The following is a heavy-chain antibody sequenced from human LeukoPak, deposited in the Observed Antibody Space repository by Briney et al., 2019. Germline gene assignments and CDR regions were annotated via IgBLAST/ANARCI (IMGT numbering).Heavy chain of an antibody. CDR2: MNPNSGNT. V-gene: IGHV1-8*03. D-gene: IGHD1-7*01. Sequence: GASVKVSCKASGYTFTSYDINWVRQATGQGLEWMGWMNPNSGNTGYAQKFQGRVTITRNTSISTAYMELSSLRSEDTAVYYCARGRLELRAPKRVDKNWFDPWGQGTLVTVSS. J-gene: IGHJ5*02. CDR3: ARGRLELRAPKRVDKNWFDP. CDR1: GYTFTSYD.